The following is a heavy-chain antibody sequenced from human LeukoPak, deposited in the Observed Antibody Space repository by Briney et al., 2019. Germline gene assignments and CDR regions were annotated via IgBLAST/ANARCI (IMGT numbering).Heavy chain of an antibody. CDR1: GASISRYY. CDR2: IVYSGST. CDR3: ARRNDFGI. V-gene: IGHV4-59*08. J-gene: IGHJ3*02. Sequence: SETLSLTCTVSGASISRYYWSWIRQPPGQGLEWIGFIVYSGSTNYNPSLKSRVTISIDTSKNQFSLKLTSVTAADTAVYYCARRNDFGIWGQGTMVTVSS.